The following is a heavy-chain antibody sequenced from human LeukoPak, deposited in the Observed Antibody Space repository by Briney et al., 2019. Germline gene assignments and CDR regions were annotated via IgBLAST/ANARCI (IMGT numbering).Heavy chain of an antibody. J-gene: IGHJ4*02. D-gene: IGHD5-18*01. CDR2: IIPILGIA. Sequence: SVTVSCKASGGTFSSYAISWVRQAPGQGLEWMGRIIPILGIANYAQKFQGRVTITADKSTSTAYMELSSLRSEDTAVYYCASLNSGYSYDYWGQGTLVTVSS. CDR3: ASLNSGYSYDY. V-gene: IGHV1-69*04. CDR1: GGTFSSYA.